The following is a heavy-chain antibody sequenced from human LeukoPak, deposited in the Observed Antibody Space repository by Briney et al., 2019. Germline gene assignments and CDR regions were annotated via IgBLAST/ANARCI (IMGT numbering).Heavy chain of an antibody. CDR2: IKEDGNEK. Sequence: GGSLRLSCAASGFTFSSYWMSWVRQAPGKGLEWVANIKEDGNEKYYGDSVKGRFTISRDNAKNSLYLQMNSLRAEDTAVYYCARDVRWSDDNWFDPWGQGTLVTVSS. V-gene: IGHV3-7*01. D-gene: IGHD4-23*01. CDR1: GFTFSSYW. J-gene: IGHJ5*02. CDR3: ARDVRWSDDNWFDP.